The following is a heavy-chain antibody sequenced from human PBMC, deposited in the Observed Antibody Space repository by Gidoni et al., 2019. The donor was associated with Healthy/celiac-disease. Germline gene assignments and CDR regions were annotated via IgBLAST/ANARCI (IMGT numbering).Heavy chain of an antibody. CDR2: IRSKDYGGTR. V-gene: IGHV3-49*03. J-gene: IGHJ4*02. CDR1: GFTFGDYA. CDR3: TRDDYGDYFDY. D-gene: IGHD4-17*01. Sequence: EVQLLESGAGLVQPERSLMLSSTASGFTFGDYAMSWFRQAPGKGLEWVGFIRSKDYGGTREYAASEKGRFTISRDDSKSIADLKMNSLKTEDTAVYYCTRDDYGDYFDYWGQGTLVTVSS.